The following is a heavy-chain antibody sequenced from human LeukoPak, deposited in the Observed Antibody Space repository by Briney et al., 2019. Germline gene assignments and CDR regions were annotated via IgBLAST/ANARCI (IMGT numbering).Heavy chain of an antibody. D-gene: IGHD3-10*01. Sequence: ASVTVSFKSSGYTFTDYYMHWVRQAPGQGLEWMGWINPKGGGTNYAQRFQGRVTMTTDRSISTVYMEMSSLTSADTAVYYCASIWFGESYSGDFWGQGTLVTVSS. CDR1: GYTFTDYY. V-gene: IGHV1-2*02. CDR3: ASIWFGESYSGDF. CDR2: INPKGGGT. J-gene: IGHJ4*02.